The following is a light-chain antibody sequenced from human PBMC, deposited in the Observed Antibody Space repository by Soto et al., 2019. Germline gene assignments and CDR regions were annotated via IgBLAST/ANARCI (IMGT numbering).Light chain of an antibody. V-gene: IGKV3-20*01. J-gene: IGKJ1*01. Sequence: EIVITQSPVTLSLSRWERAALSFMAGESVSSNLAWYQQKPGQAPRLLIYGASSRATGIPDRFSGSGSGTDFTLTISRLEPEDFAVYYCQQYGSSLWTFGQGTKVDIK. CDR3: QQYGSSLWT. CDR1: ESVSSN. CDR2: GAS.